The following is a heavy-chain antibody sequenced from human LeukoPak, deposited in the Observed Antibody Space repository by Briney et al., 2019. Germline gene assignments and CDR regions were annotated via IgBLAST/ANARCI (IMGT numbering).Heavy chain of an antibody. Sequence: GGSLRLSCTASGFTFSNYAMSWVRQAPGKGLEWVSTISGSGGTTYYADSVKGRFTISRDNSKNTLYLQMNSLRAEDTAVYYCAKDRGLEWFPNYFDYWGQGTLVTVSS. CDR3: AKDRGLEWFPNYFDY. CDR2: ISGSGGTT. D-gene: IGHD3-3*01. V-gene: IGHV3-23*01. CDR1: GFTFSNYA. J-gene: IGHJ4*02.